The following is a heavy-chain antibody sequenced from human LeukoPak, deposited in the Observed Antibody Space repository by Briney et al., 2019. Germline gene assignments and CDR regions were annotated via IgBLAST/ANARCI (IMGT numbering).Heavy chain of an antibody. Sequence: ASVKVSCKASGYTFTGYYMHWVRQAPGQGLEWMGWINPNSGGTNYAQKFQGRVTMTRDTSISTAYMELSRLRSDDTAVYYCARAADDVVVPAAISLGYWGQGTLVTVSS. J-gene: IGHJ4*02. CDR1: GYTFTGYY. D-gene: IGHD2-2*02. V-gene: IGHV1-2*02. CDR3: ARAADDVVVPAAISLGY. CDR2: INPNSGGT.